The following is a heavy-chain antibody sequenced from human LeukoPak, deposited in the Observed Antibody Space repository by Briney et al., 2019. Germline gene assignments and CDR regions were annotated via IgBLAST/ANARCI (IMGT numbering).Heavy chain of an antibody. CDR1: GFTFSSYA. CDR3: ARDPKSYSTGWYNWFDP. J-gene: IGHJ5*02. V-gene: IGHV3-30-3*01. D-gene: IGHD6-19*01. CDR2: ISYDGTNK. Sequence: AGGSLRLSCVVPGFTFSSYAMHWVRKAPGKGLEWVAVISYDGTNKYYGDSVKGRFTVSRDNSKDTLYLQINSLRGEDTAVYYCARDPKSYSTGWYNWFDPWGQGTLVTVSS.